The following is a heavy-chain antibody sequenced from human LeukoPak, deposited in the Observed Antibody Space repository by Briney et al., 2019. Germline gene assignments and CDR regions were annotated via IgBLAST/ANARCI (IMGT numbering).Heavy chain of an antibody. V-gene: IGHV1-69*13. CDR2: IIPIFGTA. Sequence: ASVKVSCKAPGGTFSSYAISWVRQSPGQGLEWMGGIIPIFGTANYAQKFKGSVTITADESTSTAYMELSSLRSEDTAVYYCARTERYYGSQNWFDPWGQGTLVTVSS. CDR3: ARTERYYGSQNWFDP. CDR1: GGTFSSYA. J-gene: IGHJ5*02. D-gene: IGHD3-10*01.